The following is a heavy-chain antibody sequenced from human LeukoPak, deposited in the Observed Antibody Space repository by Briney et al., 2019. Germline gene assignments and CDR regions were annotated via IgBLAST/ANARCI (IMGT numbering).Heavy chain of an antibody. CDR2: ISYDGSDK. CDR3: AKNAHYQGYSYGGIDY. CDR1: GFTVSSNY. V-gene: IGHV3-30*18. Sequence: GGSLRLSCAASGFTVSSNYMSWVRQAPGKGLEWVAVISYDGSDKYSADSVKGRFTISRDNSKNTLYLQMNSLRAEDTAVYYCAKNAHYQGYSYGGIDYWGQGTLVTVSS. D-gene: IGHD5-18*01. J-gene: IGHJ4*02.